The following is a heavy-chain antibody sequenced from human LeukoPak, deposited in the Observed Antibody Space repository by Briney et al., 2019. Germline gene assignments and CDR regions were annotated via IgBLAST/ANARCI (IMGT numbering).Heavy chain of an antibody. CDR1: GFTFSDSA. J-gene: IGHJ4*02. CDR3: AKDRMMAQ. CDR2: ISTSGANT. V-gene: IGHV3-23*01. D-gene: IGHD3-16*01. Sequence: GVSLRLSCRASGFTFSDSAMTWVRQAPGKGLEWVSVISTSGANTYYADSVKGRFTISRDNSKNTLFLQMSSLRAEDTAVYYCAKDRMMAQWGQGTLVTASS.